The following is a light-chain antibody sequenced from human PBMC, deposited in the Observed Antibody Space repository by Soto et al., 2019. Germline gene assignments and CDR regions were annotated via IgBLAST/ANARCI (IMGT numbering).Light chain of an antibody. CDR1: QSVSSN. V-gene: IGKV3-20*01. CDR3: QQYGSSPPWT. Sequence: IVLTQSQVTLSVSQEERATLSCLASQSVSSNLAWYQQKPGQAPRLLIYGASSRATGIPDRFSGRGSGTDFTLTISRLEPEDFAVYYCQQYGSSPPWTFGQGTKVDI. J-gene: IGKJ1*01. CDR2: GAS.